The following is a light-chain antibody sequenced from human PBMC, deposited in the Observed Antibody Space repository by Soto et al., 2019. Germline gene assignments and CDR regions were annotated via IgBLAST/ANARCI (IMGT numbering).Light chain of an antibody. CDR3: SSYTTSSTLV. Sequence: QSVLTQPPSASGSPGQSVTISCSGSSSDVGGYNYVSWYQQHPGKAPKVIIYEVTNRPSGVSNRFSGSKSGNTASLTISGLQAADEANYYCSSYTTSSTLVFGGGTKLTVL. J-gene: IGLJ2*01. CDR1: SSDVGGYNY. CDR2: EVT. V-gene: IGLV2-14*01.